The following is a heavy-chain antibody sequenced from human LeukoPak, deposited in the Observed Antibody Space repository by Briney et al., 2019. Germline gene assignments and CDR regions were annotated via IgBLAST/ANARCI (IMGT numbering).Heavy chain of an antibody. CDR2: IKQDGSEK. J-gene: IGHJ4*02. CDR3: ARDNSVKLRYDFWSGYYTPNYYFDY. V-gene: IGHV3-7*01. Sequence: GGSLRLSCAASGFTFSSYWMSWVRQAPGKGLEWVANIKQDGSEKYYVDSVKGRFTISRDNAKNSLYLQMNSLRAEDTAVYYCARDNSVKLRYDFWSGYYTPNYYFDYWGQGTLVTVSS. CDR1: GFTFSSYW. D-gene: IGHD3-3*01.